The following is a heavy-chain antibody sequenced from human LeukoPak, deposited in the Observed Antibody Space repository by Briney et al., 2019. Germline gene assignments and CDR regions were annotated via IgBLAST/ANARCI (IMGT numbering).Heavy chain of an antibody. CDR1: GGSFSGYY. CDR3: ARPAVNYDILTGYYLDPNYYYMDV. CDR2: INHSGST. J-gene: IGHJ6*03. Sequence: PSETLSLTCAVYGGSFSGYYWSWIRQPPGKGLEWIGEINHSGSTNYNPSLKSRVTISVDTSKNQFSLKLSSVTAADTAVYYCARPAVNYDILTGYYLDPNYYYMDVWGKGTTVTISS. D-gene: IGHD3-9*01. V-gene: IGHV4-34*01.